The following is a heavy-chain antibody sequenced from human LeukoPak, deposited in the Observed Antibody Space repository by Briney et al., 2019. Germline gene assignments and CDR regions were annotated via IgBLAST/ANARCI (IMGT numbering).Heavy chain of an antibody. D-gene: IGHD3-9*01. V-gene: IGHV3-30*18. J-gene: IGHJ4*02. CDR2: ISYDGSNK. CDR3: AKPYYDILTGYYYFDY. Sequence: TGGSLRLSCAASGFTFSSYGMHWVRQAPGKGWEWGAVISYDGSNKYYADSVKVRFTISRDNSKNTLYLQMKGLRAEDTAVYYCAKPYYDILTGYYYFDYWGQGTLVTVSS. CDR1: GFTFSSYG.